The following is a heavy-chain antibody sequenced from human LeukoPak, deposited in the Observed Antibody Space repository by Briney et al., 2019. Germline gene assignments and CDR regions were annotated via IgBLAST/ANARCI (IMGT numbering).Heavy chain of an antibody. Sequence: GGSLRLSCAASGFTVSSNYMSWVRQAPGKGLEWVSVIYSGGSTYYADSVKGRFTISRHNSKNTLYLQMNSLRAEDTAVYYCASPRHYYGSGSYLVYWGQGTLVTVPS. CDR3: ASPRHYYGSGSYLVY. J-gene: IGHJ4*02. CDR1: GFTVSSNY. V-gene: IGHV3-53*04. CDR2: IYSGGST. D-gene: IGHD3-10*01.